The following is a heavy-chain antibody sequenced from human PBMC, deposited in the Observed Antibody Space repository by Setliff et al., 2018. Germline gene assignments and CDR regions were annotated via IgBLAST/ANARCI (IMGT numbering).Heavy chain of an antibody. D-gene: IGHD5-12*01. Sequence: SETLSLTCTVSGGSISSPSYFWGWVRQPPGKEMEWIATIYYSGSSYYNPSLKSRLTISVDTSKNLFSLKLSSVTTADTAVYYCARHYGGGYKHFDFWGQGTLVTVSS. CDR3: ARHYGGGYKHFDF. CDR2: IYYSGSS. J-gene: IGHJ4*02. V-gene: IGHV4-39*01. CDR1: GGSISSPSYF.